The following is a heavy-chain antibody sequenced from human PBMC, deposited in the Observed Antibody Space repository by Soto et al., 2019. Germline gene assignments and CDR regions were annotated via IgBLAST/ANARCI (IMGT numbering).Heavy chain of an antibody. V-gene: IGHV3-48*01. CDR3: ARDLYPRQEMLYALLGY. D-gene: IGHD2-8*01. J-gene: IGHJ4*02. Sequence: EVQLVESGGGLVQPGGSLRLSCAASGFTFSSYSMNWVRQAPGKGLEWVSYISGSSSMIYYADSVKGRFTISRDNAKNSLYLQMNSLRSEDTAVYYCARDLYPRQEMLYALLGYWGQGTPVTVSS. CDR1: GFTFSSYS. CDR2: ISGSSSMI.